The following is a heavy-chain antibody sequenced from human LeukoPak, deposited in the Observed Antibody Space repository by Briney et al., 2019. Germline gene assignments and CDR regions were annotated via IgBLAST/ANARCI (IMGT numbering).Heavy chain of an antibody. CDR3: ARVRDKLVQVLPAVLLDY. V-gene: IGHV3-21*01. J-gene: IGHJ4*02. Sequence: GGSLRLSCAASGFNFRIYSMNWVRQAPGKGLEWVSSISSSSSHIYYADSVKGRFTISRDNAKNSLYLQMNSLRAEDTAVYYCARVRDKLVQVLPAVLLDYWGQGTLVTVSS. CDR1: GFNFRIYS. CDR2: ISSSSSHI. D-gene: IGHD2-2*01.